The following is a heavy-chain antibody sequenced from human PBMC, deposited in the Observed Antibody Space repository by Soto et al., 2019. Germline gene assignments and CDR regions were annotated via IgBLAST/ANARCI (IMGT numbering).Heavy chain of an antibody. CDR2: ISGSGGST. V-gene: IGHV3-23*01. J-gene: IGHJ3*02. Sequence: GGSLRLSCAASGFTFSSDAMCWVRQAPGKGLEWVSAISGSGGSTYYADSVKGRFTISRDNSKNTLYLQMNSLRAEDTAVYYCAEDHRNYYDSSGYPDAFDIWGQGTMVTVSS. CDR1: GFTFSSDA. D-gene: IGHD3-22*01. CDR3: AEDHRNYYDSSGYPDAFDI.